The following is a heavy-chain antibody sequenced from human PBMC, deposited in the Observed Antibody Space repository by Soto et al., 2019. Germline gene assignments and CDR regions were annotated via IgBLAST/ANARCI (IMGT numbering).Heavy chain of an antibody. D-gene: IGHD6-6*01. J-gene: IGHJ4*02. CDR2: IYDTGGST. Sequence: SETLSLTCSVSGGSINSGDDYWSWIRQPPGKGLEWIGYIYDTGGSTDYNPSLKNRVTISVDTSKNQFSLKLSSVTAADTAVYYCDSRGYITSSFDYWGQGALVTVSS. CDR3: DSRGYITSSFDY. CDR1: GGSINSGDDY. V-gene: IGHV4-30-4*01.